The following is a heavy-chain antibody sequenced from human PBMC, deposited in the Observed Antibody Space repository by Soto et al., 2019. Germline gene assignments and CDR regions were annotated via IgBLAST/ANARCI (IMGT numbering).Heavy chain of an antibody. J-gene: IGHJ5*02. Sequence: VQLQESGPGLVKPSGTLSLTCTVSSGSISTTNWWSWVRQSPGKGLEWIGEILHIGSTNYNPSLKSRVTISIDKSKNQFSLRLSSVTAADTAVYYCASGFDSDGLYNGGHPWGQGTLVSVSS. CDR1: SGSISTTNW. V-gene: IGHV4-4*02. CDR2: ILHIGST. CDR3: ASGFDSDGLYNGGHP. D-gene: IGHD3-22*01.